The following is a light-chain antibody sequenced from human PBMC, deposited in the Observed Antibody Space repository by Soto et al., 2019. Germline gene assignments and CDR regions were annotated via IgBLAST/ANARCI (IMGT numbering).Light chain of an antibody. V-gene: IGKV3-20*01. Sequence: EIVLTQSPDTLSLSPGERATLSCRASQSVSSSYLAWYQQKPGQAPRLLIYGASSRATGIPDRFSGSGSGTDFALTISRLEPEDFAVYYCQQHGTSPPGTFGQGTKVEIK. CDR1: QSVSSSY. CDR2: GAS. J-gene: IGKJ1*01. CDR3: QQHGTSPPGT.